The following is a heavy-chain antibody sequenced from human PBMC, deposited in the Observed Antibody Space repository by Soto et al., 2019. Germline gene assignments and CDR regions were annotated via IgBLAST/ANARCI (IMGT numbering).Heavy chain of an antibody. J-gene: IGHJ6*03. V-gene: IGHV3-7*01. CDR3: ARWDYDTLTHYSTYMDV. D-gene: IGHD3-9*01. CDR1: GFTFSRHW. Sequence: GGSLRLSCAASGFTFSRHWMTWVRQAPGKGLEWVANIKQDGSEKYYVDSVKGRFTISRDNAKNSLYLQMNSLRAEDTAVYYCARWDYDTLTHYSTYMDVWGKGTTVTVSS. CDR2: IKQDGSEK.